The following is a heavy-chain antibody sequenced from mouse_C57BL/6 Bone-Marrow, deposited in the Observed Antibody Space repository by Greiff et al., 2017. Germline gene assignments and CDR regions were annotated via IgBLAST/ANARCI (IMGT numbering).Heavy chain of an antibody. D-gene: IGHD1-1*01. V-gene: IGHV1-55*01. CDR2: IYPGSGST. CDR3: ASYYYGSSSCDV. J-gene: IGHJ1*03. Sequence: VQLQQPGAELVKPGASVKMSCKASGYTFTSYWITWVKQRPGQGLEWIGDIYPGSGSTNYNEKFKSKATLTVDTSSSTAYMQLSSLTSEDSAVYYCASYYYGSSSCDVWGTGPTVTVSS. CDR1: GYTFTSYW.